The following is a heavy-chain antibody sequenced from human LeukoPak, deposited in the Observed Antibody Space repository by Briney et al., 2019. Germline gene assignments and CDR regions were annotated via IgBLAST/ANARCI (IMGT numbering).Heavy chain of an antibody. CDR3: ARDGGISGYFDY. J-gene: IGHJ4*02. Sequence: SETLSLICTVSGGSIRSYYWSWIRQPPGKGLDWIGYIYYSGRTNYNASLQSRVTISVDTSKNQFSLKLSSVTAADTAVYYCARDGGISGYFDYWGQGTLVTVSS. V-gene: IGHV4-59*01. CDR1: GGSIRSYY. D-gene: IGHD4-23*01. CDR2: IYYSGRT.